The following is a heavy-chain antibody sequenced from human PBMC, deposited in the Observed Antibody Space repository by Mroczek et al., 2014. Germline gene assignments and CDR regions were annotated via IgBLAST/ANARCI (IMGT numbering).Heavy chain of an antibody. Sequence: QVQLQQWGPGLVKPSQTLSLTCTVSGGSISSGSYYWSWIRQPAGKGLEWIGRIYTSGSTNYNPSLKSRVTISVDTSKNQFSLKLSSVTAADTAVYYCARDGTTVTTGWFDPGPGNLVTVSS. D-gene: IGHD4-17*01. CDR3: ARDGTTVTTGWFDP. J-gene: IGHJ5*02. CDR1: GGSISSGSYY. V-gene: IGHV4-61*02. CDR2: IYTSGST.